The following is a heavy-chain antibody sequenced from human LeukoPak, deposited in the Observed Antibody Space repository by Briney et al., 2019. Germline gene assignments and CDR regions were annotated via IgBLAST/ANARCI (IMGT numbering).Heavy chain of an antibody. CDR3: ARLNSVLRFLEWLEPKLDY. D-gene: IGHD3-3*01. CDR2: INHSGST. J-gene: IGHJ4*02. Sequence: SETLSLTCTVSGGSISGSSYYWGWIRQPPGKGLEWTGEINHSGSTNYNPSLKSRVTISVDTSKNQFSLKLSSVTAADTAVYYCARLNSVLRFLEWLEPKLDYWGQGTLVTVSS. V-gene: IGHV4-39*07. CDR1: GGSISGSSYY.